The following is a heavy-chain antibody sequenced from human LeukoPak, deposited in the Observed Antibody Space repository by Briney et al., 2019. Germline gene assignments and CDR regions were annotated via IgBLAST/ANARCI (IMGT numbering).Heavy chain of an antibody. D-gene: IGHD6-19*01. CDR3: ARDSSGWYVEDY. J-gene: IGHJ4*02. V-gene: IGHV3-23*01. CDR1: GITFSSYA. CDR2: ISASGGGT. Sequence: GGSLRLSCVASGITFSSYAMSWVRQAPGKGLEWVSVISASGGGTSFADSVKGRFTISRDNAKNSLYLQMNSLRAEDTAVYYCARDSSGWYVEDYWGQGTLVTVSS.